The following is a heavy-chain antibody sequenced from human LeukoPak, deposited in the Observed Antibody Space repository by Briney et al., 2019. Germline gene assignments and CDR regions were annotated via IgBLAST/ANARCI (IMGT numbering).Heavy chain of an antibody. CDR1: GFTFSSYE. CDR3: ARVGYCSGGSCWGGGNDAFDI. V-gene: IGHV3-48*03. Sequence: GGSLRLSCAASGFTFSSYEMNWVRQAPGKGLEWVSYISSSGSTIYYADSAKGRFTISRDNAKNSLYLQMNSLRAEDTAVYYCARVGYCSGGSCWGGGNDAFDIWGQGTLVTVSS. D-gene: IGHD2-15*01. J-gene: IGHJ3*02. CDR2: ISSSGSTI.